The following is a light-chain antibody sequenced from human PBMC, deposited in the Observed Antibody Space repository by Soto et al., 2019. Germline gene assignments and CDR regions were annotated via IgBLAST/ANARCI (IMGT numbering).Light chain of an antibody. V-gene: IGKV1-5*03. CDR2: KAP. Sequence: DIQLPQAPSTLSASVGDRATITCRASQRISRWLAWYQQKPGKAPKLLVYKAPSLESGVPSRFSGRGSGTEFSLAMRTLQPEQFETHYCQQYEAYPLTFGGGTKVEI. CDR1: QRISRW. J-gene: IGKJ4*01. CDR3: QQYEAYPLT.